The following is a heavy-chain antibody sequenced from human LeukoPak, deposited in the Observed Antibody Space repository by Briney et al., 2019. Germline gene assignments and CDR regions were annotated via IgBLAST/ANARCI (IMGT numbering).Heavy chain of an antibody. CDR1: GYSFTSYW. CDR2: IYPGDSDT. D-gene: IGHD3-9*01. V-gene: IGHV5-51*01. J-gene: IGHJ4*02. CDR3: ARLDRLRYFDWSMAYFDY. Sequence: GESLKIFCKGSGYSFTSYWIGWVRQMPGKGLEWMGIIYPGDSDTRFCPSFQGQVTISADKSISTAYLQWSSLEASDTAMYYCARLDRLRYFDWSMAYFDYCGQGTLVTVSS.